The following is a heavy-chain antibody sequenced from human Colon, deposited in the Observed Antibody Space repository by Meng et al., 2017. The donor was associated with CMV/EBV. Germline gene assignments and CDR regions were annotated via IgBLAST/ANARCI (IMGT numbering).Heavy chain of an antibody. CDR2: INTDGTTI. V-gene: IGHV3-74*02. Sequence: EVQLAESGGDLVQPGGSLRISCAISGFTFSGNYMTWVRQAPGKGLVWVSRINTDGTTINYADSVKGRFTISRDNAENTLYLQMNSLSAEDTAAYYCVRSSSTWHTPPFDFWGQGALVTVDS. CDR3: VRSSSTWHTPPFDF. J-gene: IGHJ4*02. CDR1: GFTFSGNY. D-gene: IGHD2-2*01.